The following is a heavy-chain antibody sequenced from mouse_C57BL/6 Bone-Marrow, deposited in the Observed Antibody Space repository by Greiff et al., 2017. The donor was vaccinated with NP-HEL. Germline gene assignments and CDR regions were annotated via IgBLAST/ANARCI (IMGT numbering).Heavy chain of an antibody. V-gene: IGHV3-6*01. CDR2: ISYDGSN. Sequence: EVKLMESGPGLVKPSQSLSLTCSVTGYSITSGYYWNWIRQFPGNKLEWMGYISYDGSNNYNPSLKNRISITRDTSKNQFFLKLNSVTTEDTATYYCAREDDYGAMDYWGQGTSVTVSS. CDR1: GYSITSGYY. J-gene: IGHJ4*01. CDR3: AREDDYGAMDY.